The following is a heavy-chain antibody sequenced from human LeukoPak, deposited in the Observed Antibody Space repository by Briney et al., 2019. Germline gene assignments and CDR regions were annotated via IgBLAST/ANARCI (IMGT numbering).Heavy chain of an antibody. Sequence: GGSLRLSCAASGFTFSSYSMNWVRQAPGKGLEWVSVMYVGGSTYYADSVKGRFTISRDNSKNTVYLQMNSLRAEDTAVYYCARSPMRVLWWFDPWGQGTLVTVSS. J-gene: IGHJ5*02. CDR1: GFTFSSYS. V-gene: IGHV3-66*01. CDR3: ARSPMRVLWWFDP. D-gene: IGHD2-2*01. CDR2: MYVGGST.